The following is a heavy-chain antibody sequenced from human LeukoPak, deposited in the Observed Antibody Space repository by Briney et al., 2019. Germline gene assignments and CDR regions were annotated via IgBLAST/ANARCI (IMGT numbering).Heavy chain of an antibody. J-gene: IGHJ4*02. D-gene: IGHD2-15*01. CDR1: GLTFSSYW. CDR3: ARDTRGGGSFD. Sequence: PGGSLRLSCAASGLTFSSYWMSWVRQGPGKGLEWVANIKQDGSEKYYVDSVKGRFTISRDNAKNSLYLQMNNLRAEDTAVYYCARDTRGGGSFDWGQGTLVTVSS. V-gene: IGHV3-7*01. CDR2: IKQDGSEK.